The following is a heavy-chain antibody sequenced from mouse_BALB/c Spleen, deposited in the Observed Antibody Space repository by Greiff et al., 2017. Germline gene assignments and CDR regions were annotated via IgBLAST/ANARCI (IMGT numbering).Heavy chain of an antibody. J-gene: IGHJ3*01. D-gene: IGHD2-1*01. CDR3: AGDRGGNYPFAY. V-gene: IGHV3-6*02. CDR2: ISYDGSN. CDR1: GYSITSGYY. Sequence: EVQRVESGPGLVKPSQSLSLTCSVTGYSITSGYYWYWIRQSPGNKLEWMGYISYDGSNNYNPSLKNRISITRDTSKNQFFLKLNSVTTEDTATYYCAGDRGGNYPFAYWGQGTLVTVSA.